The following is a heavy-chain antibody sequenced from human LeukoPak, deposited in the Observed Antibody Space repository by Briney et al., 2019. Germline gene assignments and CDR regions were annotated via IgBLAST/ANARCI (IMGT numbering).Heavy chain of an antibody. J-gene: IGHJ4*02. D-gene: IGHD7-27*01. CDR1: GFTFSDYY. CDR2: ISTIGTTI. CDR3: AKSAFLGTSLDY. V-gene: IGHV3-11*01. Sequence: GGSLRLSCAASGFTFSDYYMSWIRQAPGKGLEWVSYISTIGTTIYYADSVKGRFTISRDNAKNTLYLQMNSLRAEDTAVYYCAKSAFLGTSLDYWGQGTLVTVSS.